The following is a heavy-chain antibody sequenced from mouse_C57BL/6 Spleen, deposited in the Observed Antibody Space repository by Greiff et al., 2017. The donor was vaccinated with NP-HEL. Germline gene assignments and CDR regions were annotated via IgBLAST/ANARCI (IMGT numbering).Heavy chain of an antibody. V-gene: IGHV1-4*01. CDR1: GYTFTSYT. D-gene: IGHD2-4*01. CDR2: INPSSGYT. CDR3: AYDYCGFHYFDD. Sequence: VQLQESGAELARPGASVKMSCKASGYTFTSYTMHWVKQRPGQGLEWIGYINPSSGYTKYNQKFKDKATLTADKSSRTAYMQLSILTSEDSAVYYCAYDYCGFHYFDDWGQGTTLTVSS. J-gene: IGHJ2*01.